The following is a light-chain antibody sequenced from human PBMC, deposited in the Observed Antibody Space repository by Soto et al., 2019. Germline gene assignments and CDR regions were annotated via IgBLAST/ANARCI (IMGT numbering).Light chain of an antibody. CDR3: QQYYSTPPT. CDR1: QSVLFSSNNQNY. J-gene: IGKJ1*01. V-gene: IGKV4-1*01. Sequence: DIVMTQSPDSLPVSLGERATINCKSSQSVLFSSNNQNYLAWYQQKPGQPPKLLIYWTSTRESGVPDRFSGSGSGTDFTLTISSLQAEDVAVYYCQQYYSTPPTFGQGTKVEIK. CDR2: WTS.